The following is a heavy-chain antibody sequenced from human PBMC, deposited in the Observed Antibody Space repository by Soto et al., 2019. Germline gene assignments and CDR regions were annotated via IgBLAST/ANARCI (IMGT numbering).Heavy chain of an antibody. CDR3: ARVGHWVLYYCESSPYTFENWFDP. V-gene: IGHV4-38-2*01. J-gene: IGHJ5*02. CDR2: SYHCGST. Sequence: SETLSLTCALSCYSIISGYYWCWLRQPSGEGREWSGGSYHCGSTYYNPSLNSRVTLSIDMTNNHVSLIRNSVTAADTAVYYCARVGHWVLYYCESSPYTFENWFDPWGQGTLVTVSS. D-gene: IGHD3-22*01. CDR1: CYSIISGYY.